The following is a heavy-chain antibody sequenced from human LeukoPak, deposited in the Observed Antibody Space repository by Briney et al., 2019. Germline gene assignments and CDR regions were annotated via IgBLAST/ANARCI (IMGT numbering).Heavy chain of an antibody. J-gene: IGHJ4*02. CDR1: GGSISSSSYY. V-gene: IGHV4-39*07. D-gene: IGHD3-16*02. CDR2: INHSGST. CDR3: ARGNYDYVWGSYRRSRKFDY. Sequence: SETLSLTCTVSGGSISSSSYYWGWIRQPPGKGLEWIGEINHSGSTNYNPSLKSRVTISVDTSKNQFSLKLSSVTAADTAVYYCARGNYDYVWGSYRRSRKFDYWGQGTLVTVSS.